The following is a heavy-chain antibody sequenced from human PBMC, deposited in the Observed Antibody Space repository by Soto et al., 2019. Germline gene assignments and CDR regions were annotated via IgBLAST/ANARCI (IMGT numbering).Heavy chain of an antibody. CDR3: ARGMADIVATIRVGGFDY. Sequence: SETLSLTCAVYGGSFSGYYWSWIRQPPGKGLEWIGEINHSGSTNYNPSLKSRVTISVDTSKNQFSLKLSSVTAADTAVYYCARGMADIVATIRVGGFDYWGQGTLGTVSS. CDR1: GGSFSGYY. D-gene: IGHD5-12*01. V-gene: IGHV4-34*01. CDR2: INHSGST. J-gene: IGHJ4*02.